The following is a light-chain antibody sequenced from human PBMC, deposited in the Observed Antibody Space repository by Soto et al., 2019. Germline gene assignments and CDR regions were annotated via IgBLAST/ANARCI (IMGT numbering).Light chain of an antibody. J-gene: IGLJ1*01. Sequence: QSALAQPASVSGSPGQSITISCTGSTSDVGAYNYVSWYKHHPGQAPRLMIYEVSNRPSGVSNRFSGSKSGNTASLTISGLQADDEGDYYCSSKTSSSSPFVFGTGTKAPS. CDR3: SSKTSSSSPFV. CDR2: EVS. CDR1: TSDVGAYNY. V-gene: IGLV2-14*01.